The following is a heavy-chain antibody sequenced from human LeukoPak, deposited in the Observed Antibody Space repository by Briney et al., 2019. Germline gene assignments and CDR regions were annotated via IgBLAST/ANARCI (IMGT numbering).Heavy chain of an antibody. Sequence: GVSLRLSCAASGFTFSSYAMHWVRQAPGKGLEWVAVISYDGSNKYCADSVKGRFTISRDNSKNTLYLQTNSLRAEDTAVYYCARAQADIVVVTAYYYYGMDVWGQGTTVTVSS. D-gene: IGHD2-21*02. CDR2: ISYDGSNK. CDR1: GFTFSSYA. V-gene: IGHV3-30-3*01. J-gene: IGHJ6*02. CDR3: ARAQADIVVVTAYYYYGMDV.